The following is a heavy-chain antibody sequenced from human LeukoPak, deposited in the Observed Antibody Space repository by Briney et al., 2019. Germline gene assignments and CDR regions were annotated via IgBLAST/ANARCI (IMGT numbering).Heavy chain of an antibody. CDR1: RFTFSSYA. J-gene: IGHJ4*02. CDR3: AKDPSEGLDY. CDR2: ISYDGSNK. V-gene: IGHV3-30*04. Sequence: GGSLRLSCAASRFTFSSYAMHWVRQAPGKGLEWVAVISYDGSNKYYADSVKGRFTISRDNSKNTLYLQMNSLRAEDTAVYYCAKDPSEGLDYWGQGTLVTVSS.